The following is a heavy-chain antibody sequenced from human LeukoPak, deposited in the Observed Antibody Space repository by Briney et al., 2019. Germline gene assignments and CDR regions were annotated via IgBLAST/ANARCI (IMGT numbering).Heavy chain of an antibody. D-gene: IGHD3/OR15-3a*01. Sequence: GGSLRLSCAAPGFTFHDYAMHWVRQVTGKGLEWVSGITWNSGSVLYADSVRGRFTISRDNAKNSLYLQMNSLRPEDMAFYYCAKGLGVASLIVDALDMWGQGTMVTV. CDR3: AKGLGVASLIVDALDM. V-gene: IGHV3-9*03. CDR1: GFTFHDYA. J-gene: IGHJ3*02. CDR2: ITWNSGSV.